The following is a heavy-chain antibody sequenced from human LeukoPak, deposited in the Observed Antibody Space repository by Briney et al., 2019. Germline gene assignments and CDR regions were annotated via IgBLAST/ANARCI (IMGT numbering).Heavy chain of an antibody. D-gene: IGHD6-19*01. J-gene: IGHJ4*02. CDR2: FSGTSST. V-gene: IGHV3-23*01. CDR1: GFTFSSYD. CDR3: AKLKQWQPQRYFFEY. Sequence: GGSLRLSCAASGFTFSSYDMSWVRQAPGKGLEWVSTFSGTSSTSYADAVKGRVTISRDNSKNTLYLQLNSLRAEDTAVYYCAKLKQWQPQRYFFEYWGQGALVTVAS.